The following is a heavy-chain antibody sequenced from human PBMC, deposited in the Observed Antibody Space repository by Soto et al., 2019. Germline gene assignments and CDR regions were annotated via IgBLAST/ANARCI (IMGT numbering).Heavy chain of an antibody. CDR2: TYWNDDD. CDR1: GFSLTSTGVG. CDR3: AHRPGGSGWRYYFDY. Sequence: SGPTLVNPTQTLTLTCSFSGFSLTSTGVGVGWFRQPPGKALEWLGLTYWNDDDRYRSSLRSRLTITKDTSKNQVVLTMTNRDPEDTATYYCAHRPGGSGWRYYFDYWGQGTLVTVSS. V-gene: IGHV2-5*01. D-gene: IGHD6-19*01. J-gene: IGHJ4*02.